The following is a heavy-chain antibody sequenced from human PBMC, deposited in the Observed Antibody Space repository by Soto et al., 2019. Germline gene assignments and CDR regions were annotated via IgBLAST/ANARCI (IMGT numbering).Heavy chain of an antibody. V-gene: IGHV4-31*03. CDR1: GGSISSGGYY. Sequence: SETLSLTCTVSGGSISSGGYYWSWIRQHPGKGLEWIGYIFYSGTTYYNPSLKSRVTISVDTSKNQFSLKLSSVTAADTAVYYCARHFSVDYFDYWGQGALVTVSS. J-gene: IGHJ4*02. CDR3: ARHFSVDYFDY. CDR2: IFYSGTT.